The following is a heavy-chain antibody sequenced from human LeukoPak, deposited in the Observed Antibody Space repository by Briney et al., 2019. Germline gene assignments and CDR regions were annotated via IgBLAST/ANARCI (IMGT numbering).Heavy chain of an antibody. D-gene: IGHD3-10*01. CDR1: GFTFSSYA. V-gene: IGHV3-64*01. J-gene: IGHJ3*02. CDR2: ISSNGGST. CDR3: ARGGHESRDAFDI. Sequence: GGSLRLSCAASGFTFSSYAMHWVRQAPGKGLEYVSAISSNGGSTYYANSVKGRFTISRDNSKNTLYLQMGSLRAEDMAVYYCARGGHESRDAFDIWGRGTMVTVSS.